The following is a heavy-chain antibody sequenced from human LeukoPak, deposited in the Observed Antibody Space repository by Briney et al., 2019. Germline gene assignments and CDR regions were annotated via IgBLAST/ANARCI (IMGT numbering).Heavy chain of an antibody. CDR2: ISYDGSNK. CDR3: ARDHYDILTGYANLDY. J-gene: IGHJ4*02. D-gene: IGHD3-9*01. Sequence: PGRSLRLSCAASGFTFSSYAMHWVRQAPGKGLEWVAVISYDGSNKYYADSVKGRFTISRDNAKNSLYLQMNSLRAEDTAVYYCARDHYDILTGYANLDYWGQGTLVTVSS. CDR1: GFTFSSYA. V-gene: IGHV3-30-3*01.